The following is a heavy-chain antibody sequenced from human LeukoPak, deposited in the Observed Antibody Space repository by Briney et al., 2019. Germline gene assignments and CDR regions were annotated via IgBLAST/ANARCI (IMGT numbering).Heavy chain of an antibody. V-gene: IGHV3-21*01. J-gene: IGHJ3*02. Sequence: GGSLRLPCAASGFTFSSYSMNWVRQAPGKGLEWVSSISSSSSYIYYADSVKGRFTISRDNAKNSLYPQMNSLRAEDTAVYYCARDQERGYGLDIWGQGTMVTVSS. CDR2: ISSSSSYI. CDR1: GFTFSSYS. D-gene: IGHD5-18*01. CDR3: ARDQERGYGLDI.